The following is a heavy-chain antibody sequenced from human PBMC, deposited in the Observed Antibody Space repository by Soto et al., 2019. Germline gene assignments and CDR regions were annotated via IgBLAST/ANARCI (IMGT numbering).Heavy chain of an antibody. J-gene: IGHJ6*02. CDR3: AKDARATYGMDV. V-gene: IGHV3-23*01. Sequence: EVQLLESGGGLVQPGGSLRLSCAASGFTFSNYAMSWVRQAPGKGLEWVSTISGSGGSTYYADSVKGRFTISRDNSKNTLYLQMNSLRAEDTAVYYCAKDARATYGMDVWGQGTTFTVSS. CDR2: ISGSGGST. CDR1: GFTFSNYA.